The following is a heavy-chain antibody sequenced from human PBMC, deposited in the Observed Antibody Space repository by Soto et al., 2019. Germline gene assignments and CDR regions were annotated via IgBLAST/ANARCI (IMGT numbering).Heavy chain of an antibody. J-gene: IGHJ4*02. CDR1: GFTFSSYG. V-gene: IGHV3-33*01. D-gene: IGHD5-12*01. CDR3: ARGGGYNYYYFDY. CDR2: IWYGGSNK. Sequence: GGSLRLSCAASGFTFSSYGMHWVRQAPGKGLEWVAVIWYGGSNKYYADSVKGRFTISRDNSKNTLYLQMNSLRAEDTAVYYCARGGGYNYYYFDYWGQGTLVTVSS.